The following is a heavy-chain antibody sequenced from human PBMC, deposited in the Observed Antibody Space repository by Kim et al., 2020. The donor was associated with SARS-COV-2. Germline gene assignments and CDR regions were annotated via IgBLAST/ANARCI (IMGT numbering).Heavy chain of an antibody. J-gene: IGHJ5*02. D-gene: IGHD4-4*01. Sequence: SETLSLTCTVSGGSISSGGYYWSWIRQHPGKGLEWIGYIYYSGSTYYNPSLKSRVTVSLDTSKNQFSLNLTSVTAADTALYYCARRASSGLYSYFDPWGQGTLVTVSS. V-gene: IGHV4-31*03. CDR1: GGSISSGGYY. CDR3: ARRASSGLYSYFDP. CDR2: IYYSGST.